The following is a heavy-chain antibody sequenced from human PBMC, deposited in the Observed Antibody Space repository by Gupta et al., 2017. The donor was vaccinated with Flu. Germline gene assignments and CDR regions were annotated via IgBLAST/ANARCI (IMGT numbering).Heavy chain of an antibody. CDR2: INPNSGGT. CDR1: GYTFTGYY. V-gene: IGHV1-2*02. J-gene: IGHJ4*02. D-gene: IGHD5-18*01. CDR3: ARDPQPYSYGLDY. Sequence: QVQLVQSGAEVKKPGASVKVSCKASGYTFTGYYMHWVRQAPGQGLEWMGWINPNSGGTNYAQKFQGRVTMTRYTASSTAYMELSRLRSDDTAVYYCARDPQPYSYGLDYWGQGTLVTVSS.